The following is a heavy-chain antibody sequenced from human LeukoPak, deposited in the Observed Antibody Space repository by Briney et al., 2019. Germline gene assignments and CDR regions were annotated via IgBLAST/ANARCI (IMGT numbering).Heavy chain of an antibody. CDR1: GGSITNDNC. CDR2: IHHIGST. Sequence: ASETLSLTCTVSGGSITNDNCWNWVRQPPGKGLEWIGEIHHIGSTDYNPSLKGRVTISVDKSKNQFSLKLSSATAADTAVYYCATRNYYDRTGYYNYWGQGMLVTVSS. CDR3: ATRNYYDRTGYYNY. V-gene: IGHV4-4*02. J-gene: IGHJ4*02. D-gene: IGHD3-22*01.